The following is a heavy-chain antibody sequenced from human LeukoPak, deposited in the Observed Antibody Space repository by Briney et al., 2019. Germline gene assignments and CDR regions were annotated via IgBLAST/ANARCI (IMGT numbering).Heavy chain of an antibody. J-gene: IGHJ4*02. Sequence: ASVKVSCKASGYTFIDYYMHWVRQAPGQGLEWMGWINTDNGGTNYAQKFQGRVTMTRDTSINKAYMELSRLRSDDTALYYCARPPGRDGYNRYDYWGQGTLVTVSS. D-gene: IGHD5-24*01. CDR1: GYTFIDYY. V-gene: IGHV1-2*02. CDR2: INTDNGGT. CDR3: ARPPGRDGYNRYDY.